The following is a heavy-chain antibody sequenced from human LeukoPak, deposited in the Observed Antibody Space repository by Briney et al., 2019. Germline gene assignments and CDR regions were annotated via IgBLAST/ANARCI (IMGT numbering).Heavy chain of an antibody. CDR3: ARSMIWAHYYYMDV. V-gene: IGHV1-2*02. D-gene: IGHD3/OR15-3a*01. Sequence: ASVKVSCKASGYTFTGYYMHWVRQAPGQGLEWMGWINPNSGGTNYAQKFQGRVTMTRDTSISTAYMELSRLRSDDTAVYYCARSMIWAHYYYMDVWGKGTTVTVSS. J-gene: IGHJ6*03. CDR1: GYTFTGYY. CDR2: INPNSGGT.